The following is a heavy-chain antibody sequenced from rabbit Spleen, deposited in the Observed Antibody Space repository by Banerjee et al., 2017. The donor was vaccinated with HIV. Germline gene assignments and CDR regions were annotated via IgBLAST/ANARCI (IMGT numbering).Heavy chain of an antibody. D-gene: IGHD1-1*01. Sequence: QSLEESGGDLVKPGASLTLTCTASGFSFSSTYYMCWVRQPPGKGLEWIGCIYPGSSGTTYYASWAKGRFTISKTSSTTVTLQMTSLTAADTATYFCARDLPGVIGWNFNLWGPGTLVTVS. CDR2: IYPGSSGTT. V-gene: IGHV1S40*01. CDR3: ARDLPGVIGWNFNL. J-gene: IGHJ4*01. CDR1: GFSFSSTYY.